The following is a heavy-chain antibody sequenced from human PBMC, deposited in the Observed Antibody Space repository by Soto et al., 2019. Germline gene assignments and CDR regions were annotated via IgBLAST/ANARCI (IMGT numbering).Heavy chain of an antibody. CDR1: GFTFSNFA. J-gene: IGHJ6*02. CDR2: VYGGGNGA. V-gene: IGHV3-23*01. Sequence: EMQLLESGGGLVQPGGSLRLSCAASGFTFSNFAMSWVRQAPGKGLEWVSGVYGGGNGALYADSVKDRFIISRDNSKNTLYLHMNSLRAGDTAVYYCAKFEGALHHNYHMDVWGQGTTVTVSS. D-gene: IGHD1-1*01. CDR3: AKFEGALHHNYHMDV.